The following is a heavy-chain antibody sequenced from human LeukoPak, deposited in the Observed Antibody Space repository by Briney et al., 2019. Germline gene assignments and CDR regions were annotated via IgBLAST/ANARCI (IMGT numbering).Heavy chain of an antibody. V-gene: IGHV3-33*01. CDR2: IWYDGSNK. J-gene: IGHJ2*01. D-gene: IGHD3-3*01. CDR1: GFTFSSYG. CDR3: ARGRTGYYDFWSGYGYFDL. Sequence: GGSLRLSCAASGFTFSSYGMHWVRQAPGKGLEWVAVIWYDGSNKYYADSVKGRFTISRDNSKNTLYLQMNSLRAEDTAVYYCARGRTGYYDFWSGYGYFDLWGRGTLVTVSS.